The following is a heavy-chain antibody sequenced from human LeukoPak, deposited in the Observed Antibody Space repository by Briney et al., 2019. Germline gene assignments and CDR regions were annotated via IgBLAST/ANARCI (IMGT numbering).Heavy chain of an antibody. D-gene: IGHD3-9*01. CDR3: AGHKNTYYDILTGYYNPAPDYNWFDP. V-gene: IGHV4-39*07. J-gene: IGHJ5*02. Sequence: SETLSLTGTVSGGSISSSSYYWGWIRQPPGQGLEWIGSIYYSGSTYYNPSLKSRVTISVDTSKNQFSLKLSSVTAADTAVYYCAGHKNTYYDILTGYYNPAPDYNWFDPWGQGTLVTVSS. CDR2: IYYSGST. CDR1: GGSISSSSYY.